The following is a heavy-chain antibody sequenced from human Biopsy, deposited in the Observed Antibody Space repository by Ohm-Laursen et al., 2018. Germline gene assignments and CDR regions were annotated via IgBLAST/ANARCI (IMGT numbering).Heavy chain of an antibody. CDR2: INAKTGGT. J-gene: IGHJ5*02. CDR3: TRGGYYYDSLAYYYWFDP. CDR1: GYTFTNYH. Sequence: GASVKVSCNASGYTFTNYHVHWVRQAPGQGLEWMGWINAKTGGTNYAQKFQGRVTMTRDTSISTAYVDLSSLRSDDTAVYYCTRGGYYYDSLAYYYWFDPWGQGTLVTVSS. D-gene: IGHD3-22*01. V-gene: IGHV1-2*02.